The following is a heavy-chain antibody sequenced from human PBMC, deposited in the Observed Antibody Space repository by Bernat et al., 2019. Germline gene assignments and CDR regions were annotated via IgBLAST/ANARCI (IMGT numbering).Heavy chain of an antibody. V-gene: IGHV4-4*02. CDR2: IYHSGSP. J-gene: IGHJ3*02. Sequence: QVQLQESGPGLVKPSETLSLTCAVSGGSISSSNWWSWVRQPPGKGLEWIGEIYHSGSPNYNPSPTSRVPISVNKSKNQFSLKLGSVTAADTAVYYCARLNVGTSLAFDIWGQGTMVTVSS. D-gene: IGHD1-26*01. CDR3: ARLNVGTSLAFDI. CDR1: GGSISSSNW.